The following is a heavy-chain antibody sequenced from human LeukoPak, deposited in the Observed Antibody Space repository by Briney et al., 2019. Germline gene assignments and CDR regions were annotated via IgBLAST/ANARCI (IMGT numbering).Heavy chain of an antibody. CDR1: GFTFSSYA. V-gene: IGHV3-23*01. Sequence: GGSLRLSCAASGFTFSSYAMSWVRQAPGKGLEWVSAISGSGDSTYYADSVKGRFTISRDSSKNTLSVQMNSLRAEDTAVYYCARGDYDSSGYYEVWGQGTLVTVSS. J-gene: IGHJ4*02. CDR2: ISGSGDST. CDR3: ARGDYDSSGYYEV. D-gene: IGHD3-22*01.